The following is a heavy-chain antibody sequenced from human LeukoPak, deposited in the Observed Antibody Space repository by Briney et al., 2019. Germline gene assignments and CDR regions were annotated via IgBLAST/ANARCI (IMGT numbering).Heavy chain of an antibody. CDR1: GFTFSSYA. Sequence: PGRSLRLSCAASGFTFSSYAMHWVRQAPGKGLEWVAFIRYDGSNKYYADSVKGRFTISRDNSKNTLYLQMNSLRAEDTAVYYCAKVGKYYYYYMDVWGKGTTVTVSS. CDR2: IRYDGSNK. CDR3: AKVGKYYYYYMDV. V-gene: IGHV3-30*02. J-gene: IGHJ6*03. D-gene: IGHD7-27*01.